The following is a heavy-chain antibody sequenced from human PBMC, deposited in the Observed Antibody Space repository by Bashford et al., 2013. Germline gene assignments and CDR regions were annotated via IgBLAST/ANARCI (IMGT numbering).Heavy chain of an antibody. D-gene: IGHD6-19*01. J-gene: IGHJ4*02. CDR1: GYPFTDYF. CDR3: ARDPTVAGTPYYSDS. Sequence: VASVKVSCQASGYPFTDYFIHWVRQAPGQGLEWMGWINPKSGATKYEQKFQGRVIMTTDTSVSTAYLEVSRLTYDDTAVYYCARDPTVAGTPYYSDSWGQGPLV. CDR2: INPKSGAT. V-gene: IGHV1-2*02.